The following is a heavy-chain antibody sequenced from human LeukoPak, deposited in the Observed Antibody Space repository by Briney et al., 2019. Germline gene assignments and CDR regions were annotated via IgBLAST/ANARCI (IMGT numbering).Heavy chain of an antibody. D-gene: IGHD2-2*01. CDR2: ISSSSAYV. Sequence: GGSLRLSCAASGFTFSSYSMNWVRQAPGKGLEWVSSISSSSAYVYYADSVKGRFTISRDNAKNSLYLQMNSLRAEGTAVYYCARGRGYCSGTSCQNWFDPWGQGTLVTVSS. V-gene: IGHV3-21*01. CDR1: GFTFSSYS. CDR3: ARGRGYCSGTSCQNWFDP. J-gene: IGHJ5*02.